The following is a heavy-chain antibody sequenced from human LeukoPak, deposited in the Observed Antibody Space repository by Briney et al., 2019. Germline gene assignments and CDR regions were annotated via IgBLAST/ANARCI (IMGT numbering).Heavy chain of an antibody. Sequence: GGSLRLSCAASGFTFSSYGMSWVRQAPGKGLEWVSAISGSGGSTYYADSVKGRFTISRDNSKNTLYLQMNSLRAEDTAVYYCAKFPYYGPGSYCDYWGQGTLVTVSS. J-gene: IGHJ4*02. CDR3: AKFPYYGPGSYCDY. D-gene: IGHD3-10*01. V-gene: IGHV3-23*01. CDR2: ISGSGGST. CDR1: GFTFSSYG.